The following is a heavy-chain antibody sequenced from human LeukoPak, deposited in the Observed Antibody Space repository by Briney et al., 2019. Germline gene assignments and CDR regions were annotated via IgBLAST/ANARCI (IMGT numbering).Heavy chain of an antibody. CDR2: IYHSGST. CDR3: ARGFYYFDY. V-gene: IGHV4-4*02. Sequence: PSETLSLTCGVSGGSISSSNWWSWVRQPPGKGLEWIGEIYHSGSTNYNPSLKSRVTISLDTSKNQFSLKLSSVTAADTAVYYCARGFYYFDYWGQGTLVTVSS. J-gene: IGHJ4*02. CDR1: GGSISSSNW.